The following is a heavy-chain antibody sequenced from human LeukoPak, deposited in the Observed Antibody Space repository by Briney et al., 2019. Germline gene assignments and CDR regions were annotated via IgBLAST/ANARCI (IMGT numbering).Heavy chain of an antibody. CDR1: GYSFTTYW. V-gene: IGHV5-51*01. Sequence: GKSLKISCKGSGYSFTTYWIAWVRQMPGKGLEWMGIIYPDDSDTRYSPSFQGQVTISADKSISTAYLQWSSLKASDTAMYYCAREAKTAGQWLVPSPFDYWGQGTLVTVSS. CDR3: AREAKTAGQWLVPSPFDY. J-gene: IGHJ4*02. D-gene: IGHD6-19*01. CDR2: IYPDDSDT.